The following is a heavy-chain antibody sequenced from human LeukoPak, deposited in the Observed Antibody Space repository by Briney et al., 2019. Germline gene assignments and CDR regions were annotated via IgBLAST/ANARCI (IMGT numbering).Heavy chain of an antibody. V-gene: IGHV3-30-3*02. CDR1: GFTFSSYA. CDR2: ISYDGSNK. D-gene: IGHD4-17*01. J-gene: IGHJ4*02. Sequence: PGGSLRLSCAASGFTFSSYAMHWVRQAPGKGLEWVAVISYDGSNKYYADSVKGRFTISRDNSKNTLYLQMNSLRAEDTAVYYCAKLFLGDYGGIDYWGQGTLVTVSS. CDR3: AKLFLGDYGGIDY.